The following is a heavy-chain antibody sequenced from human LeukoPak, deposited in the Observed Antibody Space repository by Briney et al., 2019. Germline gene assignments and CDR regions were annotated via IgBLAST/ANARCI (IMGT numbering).Heavy chain of an antibody. CDR1: GFTFSSYD. V-gene: IGHV3-30*02. CDR2: IRYDGSNK. CDR3: AKSGGFDP. Sequence: GGPLRLSCAASGFTFSSYDMHWVRQAPGKGLEWVTFIRYDGSNKYYADSVKGRFTISRANSKNTLYLQMNSLRAEDTAVYYCAKSGGFDPWGQGTLVTVSS. D-gene: IGHD3-16*01. J-gene: IGHJ5*02.